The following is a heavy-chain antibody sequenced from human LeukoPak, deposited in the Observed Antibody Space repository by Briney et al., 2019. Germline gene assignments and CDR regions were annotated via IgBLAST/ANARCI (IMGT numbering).Heavy chain of an antibody. Sequence: PSETLSLTCTVSGGSISSGGYYWSWIRQHPGKGLEWIGYIYYSGSTYYNPSLKSRVTISLITSKNQFSLRLSSVTAADTAVYYCARGVAAAGTVPYWGQGTLVTVSS. D-gene: IGHD6-13*01. CDR2: IYYSGST. CDR1: GGSISSGGYY. V-gene: IGHV4-31*03. J-gene: IGHJ4*02. CDR3: ARGVAAAGTVPY.